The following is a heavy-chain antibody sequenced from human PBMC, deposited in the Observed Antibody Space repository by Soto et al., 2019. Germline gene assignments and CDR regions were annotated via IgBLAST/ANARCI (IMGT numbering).Heavy chain of an antibody. CDR1: GGSFSGYY. CDR2: INHSGST. Sequence: SETLSLTCAVYGGSFSGYYWSWIRQPPGKGLEWIGEINHSGSTNYNPSLKSRVTISVDTSKNQFSLKLSSVTAADTAVYYCARERGGAIDYWGQGTLVTSPQ. V-gene: IGHV4-34*01. J-gene: IGHJ4*02. CDR3: ARERGGAIDY. D-gene: IGHD2-15*01.